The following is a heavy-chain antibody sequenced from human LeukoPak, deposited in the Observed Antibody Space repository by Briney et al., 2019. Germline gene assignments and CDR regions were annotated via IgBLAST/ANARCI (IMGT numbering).Heavy chain of an antibody. V-gene: IGHV3-66*01. D-gene: IGHD2-21*02. Sequence: QPGGSLRLSCAASGFTVSSNYMSWVRQAPGKGLEWVSVIFSGGSTYYADSVKGRFTISRDNSKNTVYLQMNSLRADDTAVYYCARVVYCGGDCYSGPLAYWGQGTLVTVSS. CDR3: ARVVYCGGDCYSGPLAY. J-gene: IGHJ4*02. CDR2: IFSGGST. CDR1: GFTVSSNY.